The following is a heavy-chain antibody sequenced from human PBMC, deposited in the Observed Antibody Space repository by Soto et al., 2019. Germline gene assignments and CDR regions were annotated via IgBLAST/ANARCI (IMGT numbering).Heavy chain of an antibody. CDR1: GGTFNNYA. CDR2: IIPTFGTG. Sequence: QVLLVQSGPEVKKPGSSVKVSCKASGGTFNNYAINWVRQAPGKGLEWMGGIIPTFGTGNHAQKYQGRVTITADESTTTAYMELNSLRSEDTAIYYSAGFDGTLVRGGRSSPYEMDVWGQGTPVIVSS. V-gene: IGHV1-69*01. J-gene: IGHJ6*02. D-gene: IGHD3-10*01. CDR3: AGFDGTLVRGGRSSPYEMDV.